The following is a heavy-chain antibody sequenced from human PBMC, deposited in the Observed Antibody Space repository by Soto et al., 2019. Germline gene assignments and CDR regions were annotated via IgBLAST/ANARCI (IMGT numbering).Heavy chain of an antibody. CDR3: ARAEEYDFWSGYYSY. CDR1: GYTFTGYY. J-gene: IGHJ4*02. D-gene: IGHD3-3*01. V-gene: IGHV1-2*02. Sequence: GASVKVSCKASGYTFTGYYMHWVRQAPGQGLEWMGWINPNSGGTSYAQNFQGRVTMTRDTSISTAYMELSRLRSDDTAVYYCARAEEYDFWSGYYSYWGQGTLVTVSS. CDR2: INPNSGGT.